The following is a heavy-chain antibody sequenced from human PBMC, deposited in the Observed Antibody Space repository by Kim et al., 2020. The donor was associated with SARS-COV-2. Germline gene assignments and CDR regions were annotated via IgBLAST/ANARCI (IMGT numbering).Heavy chain of an antibody. CDR2: ISGSGGST. CDR3: AKATGTKERGKYYYYYMDV. J-gene: IGHJ6*03. Sequence: GGSLRLSCAASGFTFSSYAMSWVRQAPGKGLEWVSAISGSGGSTYYADSVKGRFTISRDNSKNTLYLQMNSLRAEDTAVYYCAKATGTKERGKYYYYYMDVWGKGTTVTVSS. V-gene: IGHV3-23*01. D-gene: IGHD1-1*01. CDR1: GFTFSSYA.